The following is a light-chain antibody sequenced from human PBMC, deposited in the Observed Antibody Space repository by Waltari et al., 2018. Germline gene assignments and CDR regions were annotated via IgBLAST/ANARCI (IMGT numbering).Light chain of an antibody. J-gene: IGLJ1*01. Sequence: QSALTQPPSASGSPGQSVATPRTGTSSDVGGYNYVSWYQQHPGKAPKLMIYEVTKRPSGVPDRFSGSKSGNTASLTVSGLQTEDEADYYCSSYAGSNNVFGTGTKVTVL. CDR3: SSYAGSNNV. V-gene: IGLV2-8*01. CDR1: SSDVGGYNY. CDR2: EVT.